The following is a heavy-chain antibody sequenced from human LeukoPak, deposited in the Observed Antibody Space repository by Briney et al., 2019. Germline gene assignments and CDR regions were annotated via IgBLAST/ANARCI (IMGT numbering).Heavy chain of an antibody. V-gene: IGHV3-30*04. CDR1: GFTFSSYP. Sequence: GGSLRLSCAAPGFTFSSYPIHWVRQAPGKGLEWVAVISYDGSNKYYADSVKGRFTISRDNSKNTLYLQVNSLRSEDTAMYYCARAFNSIQPLDYWGQGTLVTVSS. J-gene: IGHJ4*02. CDR2: ISYDGSNK. CDR3: ARAFNSIQPLDY. D-gene: IGHD4-11*01.